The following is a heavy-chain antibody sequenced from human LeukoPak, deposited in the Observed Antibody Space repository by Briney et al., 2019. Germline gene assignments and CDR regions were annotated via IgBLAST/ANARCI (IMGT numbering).Heavy chain of an antibody. CDR3: ARVQYGNGWSASDS. J-gene: IGHJ4*02. D-gene: IGHD6-19*01. CDR1: GGTSNNYR. CDR2: IIPLFETI. V-gene: IGHV1-69*13. Sequence: SVKVSCKASGGTSNNYRINWVRQPPGQGLEWMGGIIPLFETINYSQKFKGRVTITADDSTTTGYMELSSLRTDDTAVYYCARVQYGNGWSASDSWGQGTVVTVSS.